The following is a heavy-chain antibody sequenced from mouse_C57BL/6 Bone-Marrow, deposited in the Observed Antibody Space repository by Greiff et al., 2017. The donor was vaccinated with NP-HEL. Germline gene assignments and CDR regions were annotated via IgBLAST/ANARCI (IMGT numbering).Heavy chain of an antibody. Sequence: DVKLQESGPGLVKPSQSLSLTCSVTGYSITSGYYWNWIRQFPGNKLEWMGYISYDGSNNYNPSLKNRISITRDTSKNQFFLKLNSVTTEDTATYYCARGLRYSWGQGTTLTVSS. D-gene: IGHD1-1*01. J-gene: IGHJ2*01. CDR3: ARGLRYS. CDR2: ISYDGSN. V-gene: IGHV3-6*01. CDR1: GYSITSGYY.